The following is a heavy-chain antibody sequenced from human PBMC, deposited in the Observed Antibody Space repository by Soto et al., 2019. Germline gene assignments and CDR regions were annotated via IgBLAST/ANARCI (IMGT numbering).Heavy chain of an antibody. Sequence: QVQLVESGGGVVQPGRSLRLSCAASGFTISNYGMHWVRQAPGKGLEWVAVISYDGTITYYADSVKGRFTISRDNSKNTLYLQMNSLRTEDTAVYYCATTRLGPCSSSICFSGIFDGMDVWGQGTTVTVSS. V-gene: IGHV3-30-3*01. D-gene: IGHD2-2*01. CDR2: ISYDGTIT. CDR3: ATTRLGPCSSSICFSGIFDGMDV. CDR1: GFTISNYG. J-gene: IGHJ6*02.